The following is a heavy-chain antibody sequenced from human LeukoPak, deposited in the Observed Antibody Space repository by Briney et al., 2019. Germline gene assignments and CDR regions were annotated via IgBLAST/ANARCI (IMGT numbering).Heavy chain of an antibody. CDR1: GGSFSGYY. J-gene: IGHJ5*02. D-gene: IGHD3-22*01. Sequence: PSETLSLTCAVYGGSFSGYYWSWIRQPPGKGLEWIGEINHSGSTNYNPSLKSRVTISVDTSKNQFSLKLSSVTAADTAVYYCARLRRYYYDSSGSTLPWFDPWGQGTLVTVSS. CDR3: ARLRRYYYDSSGSTLPWFDP. V-gene: IGHV4-34*01. CDR2: INHSGST.